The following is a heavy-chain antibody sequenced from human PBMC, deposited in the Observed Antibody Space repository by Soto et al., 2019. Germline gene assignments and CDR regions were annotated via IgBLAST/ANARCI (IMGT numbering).Heavy chain of an antibody. D-gene: IGHD3-3*01. CDR3: AHRVLRTVFGLVTTTAIYFDF. Sequence: QITLNESGPTVVRPTETLTLTCRFSGFSLTTSGVGVGWIRQSPGKAPEWLALLYWGVDKRYSASLKSRLTITKDTSKNQVVLTVSDLDPTDTATYYCAHRVLRTVFGLVTTTAIYFDFWGQGTPVAVSS. V-gene: IGHV2-5*02. J-gene: IGHJ4*02. CDR2: LYWGVDK. CDR1: GFSLTTSGVG.